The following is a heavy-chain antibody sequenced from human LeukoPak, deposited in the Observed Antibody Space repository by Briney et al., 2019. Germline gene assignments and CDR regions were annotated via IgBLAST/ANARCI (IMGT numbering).Heavy chain of an antibody. CDR1: GGSISNYY. CDR3: ARHPARGQQCYAFDI. CDR2: FFYGANT. J-gene: IGHJ3*02. D-gene: IGHD6-13*01. Sequence: PSETLSLTCTVSGGSISNYYWSWIRQPPGKGLEWIGYFFYGANTNYNPSLKSRVTISVDTSKNQFSLKLTSVTAADTAFYYCARHPARGQQCYAFDIWGQGTMVTVSS. V-gene: IGHV4-59*08.